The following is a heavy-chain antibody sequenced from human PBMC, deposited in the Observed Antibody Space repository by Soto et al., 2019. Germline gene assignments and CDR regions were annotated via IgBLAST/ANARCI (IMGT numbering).Heavy chain of an antibody. CDR1: GYTFTGYY. J-gene: IGHJ6*02. CDR2: INPNSGGT. CDR3: ARATTYYDFWSGYYLHYYGMDV. D-gene: IGHD3-3*01. V-gene: IGHV1-2*04. Sequence: VKVSCKASGYTFTGYYMHWVRQAPGQGLEWMGWINPNSGGTNYAQKFQGWVTMTRDTSISTAYMELSRLRSDDTAVYYCARATTYYDFWSGYYLHYYGMDVWGQGTTVTVSS.